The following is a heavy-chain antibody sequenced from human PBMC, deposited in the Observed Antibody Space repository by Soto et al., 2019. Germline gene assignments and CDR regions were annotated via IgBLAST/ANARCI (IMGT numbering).Heavy chain of an antibody. CDR2: VNPSLGRT. CDR3: ARSSSSPLEEYNWFDP. J-gene: IGHJ5*02. CDR1: GYSLTASH. Sequence: GASVKVSCKASGYSLTASHMHWVRQAPGQGLEWMGIVNPSLGRTNYAQKFQGRVAMTWDTSTRTVYMELSSLRSDDTAVYYCARSSSSPLEEYNWFDPWGQGTLVTVSS. D-gene: IGHD6-6*01. V-gene: IGHV1-46*01.